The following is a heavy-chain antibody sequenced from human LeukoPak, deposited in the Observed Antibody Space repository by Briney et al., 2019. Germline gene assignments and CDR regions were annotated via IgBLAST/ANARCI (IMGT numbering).Heavy chain of an antibody. D-gene: IGHD1-26*01. J-gene: IGHJ4*02. CDR2: IGTAGDT. Sequence: GGSLRLSCAASGFTFSSYDMHWVRQAPGKGLEWVSAIGTAGDTYYPGSVKGRFTISRENAKNSLYLQMNSLRAGDTAVYYCARGVRGSYYEGAYFDYWGQGTLVTVSS. CDR3: ARGVRGSYYEGAYFDY. V-gene: IGHV3-13*01. CDR1: GFTFSSYD.